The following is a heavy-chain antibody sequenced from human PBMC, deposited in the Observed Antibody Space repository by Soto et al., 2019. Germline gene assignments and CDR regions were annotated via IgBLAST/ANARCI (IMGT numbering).Heavy chain of an antibody. Sequence: GGSLRLSCAASGFTFSSYAMHWVRQAPGKGLEWVAVISYDGSNKYYADSVKGRFTISRDNSKNTLYLQMNSLRAEDTAVYYCARDPELHAMALYYFDYWGQGTLVTVSS. V-gene: IGHV3-30-3*01. CDR1: GFTFSSYA. D-gene: IGHD1-26*01. CDR3: ARDPELHAMALYYFDY. CDR2: ISYDGSNK. J-gene: IGHJ4*02.